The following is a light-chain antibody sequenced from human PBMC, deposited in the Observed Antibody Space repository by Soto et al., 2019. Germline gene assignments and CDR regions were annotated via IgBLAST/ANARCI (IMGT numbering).Light chain of an antibody. J-gene: IGKJ4*01. CDR1: QSVRSSY. Sequence: EIVLTQSPGIVSLSPGERATLSCRASQSVRSSYLAWYQQKFGQAPRLLIYGTYIRAAGIPDRFSGSGSGTDFTLTISRLEPEDFALYYCQQYGNSITFGGGTKVEIE. V-gene: IGKV3-20*01. CDR3: QQYGNSIT. CDR2: GTY.